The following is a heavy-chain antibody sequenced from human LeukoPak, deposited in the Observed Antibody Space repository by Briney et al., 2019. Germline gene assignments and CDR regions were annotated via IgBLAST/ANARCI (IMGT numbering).Heavy chain of an antibody. J-gene: IGHJ6*02. D-gene: IGHD5-12*01. CDR2: IRSKAYGGTT. CDR1: GFTFGDYA. Sequence: GGSLRLSCAVSGFTFGDYAMTWVRQAPGKGLEWVGVIRSKAYGGTTEFAASVKGRFTISRDDSKSISYLQMNSLKTEHTAVYYCTTYDPSNYYGMDVWGQGTTVTVS. CDR3: TTYDPSNYYGMDV. V-gene: IGHV3-49*04.